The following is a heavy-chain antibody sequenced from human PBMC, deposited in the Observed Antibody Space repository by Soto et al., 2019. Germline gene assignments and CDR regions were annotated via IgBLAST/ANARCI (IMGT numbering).Heavy chain of an antibody. D-gene: IGHD2-8*02. CDR2: IYPGDSDT. CDR1: GYSFTSYW. V-gene: IGHV5-51*01. J-gene: IGHJ5*01. Sequence: GESLKISCKASGYSFTSYWIGWVRQMPGKGLEWMGIIYPGDSDTRYSPSFQGQVTISAHKSISTASLQWSSLKASNTVMYYCARLWSQGGYNWFDPWGQGTLVTVSS. CDR3: ARLWSQGGYNWFDP.